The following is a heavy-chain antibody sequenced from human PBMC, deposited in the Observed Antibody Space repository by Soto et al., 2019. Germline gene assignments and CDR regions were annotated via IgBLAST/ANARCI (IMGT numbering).Heavy chain of an antibody. D-gene: IGHD4-17*01. CDR1: GGCISSYY. CDR3: ARRYGPGFDY. CDR2: IYYSGST. V-gene: IGHV4-59*08. Sequence: SETLSLTCTVCGGCISSYYWSWIRQPPGKGLEWIGYIYYSGSTNYNPSLKSRVTISVDTSKNQFSLKLSSVTAADTAVYYCARRYGPGFDYWGQGTLVTVSS. J-gene: IGHJ4*02.